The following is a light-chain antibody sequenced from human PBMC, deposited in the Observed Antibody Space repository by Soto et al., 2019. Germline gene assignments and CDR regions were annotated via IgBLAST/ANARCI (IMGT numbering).Light chain of an antibody. Sequence: EILLTQSPGTLSLSPGERATLSCRASQSVSNNYLAWYQQKPGQAPRLLIYGASGRATGVPDRFSGSGSGTDFTLTISRLEPEDFAVYYCQQYGSSLGYAFDQGTKLEMK. CDR1: QSVSNNY. CDR2: GAS. J-gene: IGKJ2*01. CDR3: QQYGSSLGYA. V-gene: IGKV3-20*01.